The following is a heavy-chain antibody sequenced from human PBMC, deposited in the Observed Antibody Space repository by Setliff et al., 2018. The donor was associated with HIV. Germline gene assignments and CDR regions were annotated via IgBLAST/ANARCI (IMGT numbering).Heavy chain of an antibody. D-gene: IGHD1-20*01. CDR3: ARYKWNNWIFGWFDP. CDR1: GFSLSDHS. Sequence: GGSLRLSCETSGFSLSDHSMHWVRQAPGKGLEWVSTISDTADKTYYADSVKGRFTISRDNAKNSLYLQMNSLRAEDTAVYYCARYKWNNWIFGWFDPWGQGTQVTVSS. V-gene: IGHV3-21*01. J-gene: IGHJ5*02. CDR2: ISDTADKT.